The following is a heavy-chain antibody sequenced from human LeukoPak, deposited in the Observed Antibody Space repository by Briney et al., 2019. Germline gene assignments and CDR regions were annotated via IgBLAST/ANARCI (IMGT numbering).Heavy chain of an antibody. D-gene: IGHD3-22*01. V-gene: IGHV3-23*01. Sequence: GGSLRLSCAASGFTFSSYWMSWVRQAPGKGLEWVSAISGGGGNTYHADSVKGRFTISRDNSKNTLYLQMNSLRAEDTAVYYCAKVLTSGYYFFDYWGQGTLVTVSS. CDR1: GFTFSSYW. J-gene: IGHJ4*02. CDR3: AKVLTSGYYFFDY. CDR2: ISGGGGNT.